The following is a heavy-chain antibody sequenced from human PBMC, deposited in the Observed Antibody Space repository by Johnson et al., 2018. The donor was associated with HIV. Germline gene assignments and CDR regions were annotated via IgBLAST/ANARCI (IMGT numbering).Heavy chain of an antibody. CDR1: GFTFDDYG. J-gene: IGHJ3*02. CDR2: INWNGGST. V-gene: IGHV3-20*04. Sequence: VQLVESGGGVVRPGGSPRLSCAASGFTFDDYGMTWVRQAPGKGLELVSGINWNGGSTGYADSVKGRFTISRDDAKNSLYLQMNSLRAEDTALYYCARVWSGSYYSNAFDIWGQGTMVTVSS. D-gene: IGHD1-26*01. CDR3: ARVWSGSYYSNAFDI.